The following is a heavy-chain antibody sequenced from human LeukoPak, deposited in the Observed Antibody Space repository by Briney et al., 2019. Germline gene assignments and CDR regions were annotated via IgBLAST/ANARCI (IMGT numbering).Heavy chain of an antibody. V-gene: IGHV4-59*01. CDR2: IYYSGST. Sequence: SETLSLTCTVSGGSISSYYWSWIRQPPGKGLEWIGYIYYSGSTNYNPSLKSRVTISVDTSKNQFSLKLSSVTAADTAVYYCARVGNLGGGNYYYYYGMDVWGQGTTVTVSS. D-gene: IGHD3-16*01. CDR3: ARVGNLGGGNYYYYYGMDV. J-gene: IGHJ6*02. CDR1: GGSISSYY.